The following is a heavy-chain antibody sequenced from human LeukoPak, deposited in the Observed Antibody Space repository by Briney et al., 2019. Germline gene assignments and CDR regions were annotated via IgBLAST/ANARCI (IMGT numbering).Heavy chain of an antibody. CDR3: AKEGYYYYGMDV. J-gene: IGHJ6*02. CDR1: GFTFSSYA. Sequence: GSLKLSCAASGFTFSSYAMNWVRQAPGKGLEWVSAISGSGGSTYYADSVKGRFTISRDNSKNTLYLQMNSLRAEDTAVYYCAKEGYYYYGMDVWGQGTTVTVSS. CDR2: ISGSGGST. V-gene: IGHV3-23*01.